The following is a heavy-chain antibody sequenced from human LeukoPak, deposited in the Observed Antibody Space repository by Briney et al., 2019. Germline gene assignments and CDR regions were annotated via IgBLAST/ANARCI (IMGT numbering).Heavy chain of an antibody. J-gene: IGHJ4*02. V-gene: IGHV3-30*02. Sequence: PGGSLRLSCAASGFTFSTYGMHWVRQAPGKGLEWVGFIRYDGSNKYYADSVKGRFTISRDNSKNTLYLQMNSLRAEDTAVYYCAKDNYDYGDYDGGDYWGQGTLVTVSS. CDR2: IRYDGSNK. CDR1: GFTFSTYG. D-gene: IGHD4-17*01. CDR3: AKDNYDYGDYDGGDY.